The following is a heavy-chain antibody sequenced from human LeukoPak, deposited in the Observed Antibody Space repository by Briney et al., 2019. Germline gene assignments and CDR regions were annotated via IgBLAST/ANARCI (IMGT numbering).Heavy chain of an antibody. V-gene: IGHV3-11*04. CDR3: AREGVVVRY. CDR1: GFTSSNYY. CDR2: ISNSGNTK. D-gene: IGHD2-15*01. Sequence: PGGSLRLSCAASGFTSSNYYMSWSRQDPGQGLEWVSYISNSGNTKYYADSVKGRFTISRDNAKDSLFLQMNSLRAEDTAVYYCAREGVVVRYWGQGTLVTVSS. J-gene: IGHJ4*02.